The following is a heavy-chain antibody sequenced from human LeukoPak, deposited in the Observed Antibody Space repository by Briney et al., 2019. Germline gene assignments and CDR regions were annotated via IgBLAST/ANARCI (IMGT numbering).Heavy chain of an antibody. V-gene: IGHV3-23*01. Sequence: PGGSLRLSCAASGFTFSSYAMSWVRQAPGKGLEWVSAISGSGGSTYYADSVKGRFTTSRDNAKNSLYLQMNSLRDEDTAVYYCAREGAVAGWDYYGMDVWGQGTTVTVSS. CDR2: ISGSGGST. CDR1: GFTFSSYA. CDR3: AREGAVAGWDYYGMDV. J-gene: IGHJ6*02. D-gene: IGHD6-19*01.